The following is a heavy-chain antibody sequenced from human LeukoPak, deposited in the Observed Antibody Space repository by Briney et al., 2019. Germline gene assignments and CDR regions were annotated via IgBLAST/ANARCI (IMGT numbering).Heavy chain of an antibody. Sequence: GASVKVSCKASGYTFTGHYIHWVRQAPGQGLEWMGWVNPNSGGTNYAQKFQGRVTMTRDTSITTAYMDLSSLRSGDTAVYYCARDNYGIGDYWGQGTLVTVSS. V-gene: IGHV1-2*02. CDR3: ARDNYGIGDY. CDR2: VNPNSGGT. D-gene: IGHD4-11*01. CDR1: GYTFTGHY. J-gene: IGHJ4*02.